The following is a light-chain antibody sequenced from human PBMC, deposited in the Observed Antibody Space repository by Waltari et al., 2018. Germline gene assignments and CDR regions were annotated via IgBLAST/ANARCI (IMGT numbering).Light chain of an antibody. CDR1: KIGGKS. CDR3: QVWDSNNDHVV. Sequence: SYVLTQPPSVSVAPGKTATITCGGDKIGGKSVHWYQQKPGQAPVEGVYSDSDRPSGIPNRFSGSNSGNTATLTISGVEAGDEADYYCQVWDSNNDHVVFGGGTKLTAL. V-gene: IGLV3-21*03. J-gene: IGLJ2*01. CDR2: SDS.